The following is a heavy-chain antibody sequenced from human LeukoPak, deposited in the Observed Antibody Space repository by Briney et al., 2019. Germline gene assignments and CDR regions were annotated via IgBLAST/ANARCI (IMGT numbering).Heavy chain of an antibody. CDR3: ARVGDPTTIGHRSNWFDP. CDR2: IKQDGSEK. J-gene: IGHJ5*02. CDR1: GFTFTSYW. D-gene: IGHD4-11*01. V-gene: IGHV3-7*01. Sequence: PGGSLRLSCTASGFTFTSYWMSWVRQAPGKGLEWVANIKQDGSEKYYVDSVKGRFTISRDNAKNSLYLQMNSLRAEDTAVYYCARVGDPTTIGHRSNWFDPWGQGTLVTVSS.